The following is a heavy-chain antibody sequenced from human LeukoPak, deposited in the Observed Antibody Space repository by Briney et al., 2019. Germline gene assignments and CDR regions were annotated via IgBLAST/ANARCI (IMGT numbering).Heavy chain of an antibody. Sequence: PGGSLRLSCAASGFAFSSHGIHWVRQAPGKGLEWVALIVYDGSKIYYADSVKGRFTISRDNSKNTVNLQMSGLRVEDTAVYHCAKDLNGDYALDYWGQGTLVTVSA. J-gene: IGHJ4*02. V-gene: IGHV3-30*18. CDR3: AKDLNGDYALDY. D-gene: IGHD4-17*01. CDR1: GFAFSSHG. CDR2: IVYDGSKI.